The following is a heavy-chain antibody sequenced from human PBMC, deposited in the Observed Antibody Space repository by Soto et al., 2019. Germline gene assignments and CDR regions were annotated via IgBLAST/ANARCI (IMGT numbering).Heavy chain of an antibody. D-gene: IGHD2-15*01. J-gene: IGHJ4*02. CDR3: LPQIVVVAAKAFDY. Sequence: PGGSLRLSCAASGFTFSSYSMNWVRQAPGKGLEWVSYISSSSSTIYYADSVKGRFTISRDNAKNSLYLQMNSLRAEDTAVYYCLPQIVVVAAKAFDYWGQGTLVTVSS. CDR2: ISSSSSTI. V-gene: IGHV3-48*01. CDR1: GFTFSSYS.